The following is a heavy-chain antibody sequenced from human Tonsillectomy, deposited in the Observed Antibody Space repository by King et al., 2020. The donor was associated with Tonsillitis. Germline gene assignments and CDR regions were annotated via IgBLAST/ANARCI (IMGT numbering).Heavy chain of an antibody. CDR1: GGSVSSGGYG. D-gene: IGHD2-2*01. CDR3: ARVVSAAPRFSYYYGMDV. J-gene: IGHJ6*02. Sequence: LQLQESGPGLVKPPQTLSLTCTVSGGSVSSGGYGWSWIRQHPGTGLEWIGYMYKSGTTDYNPSLKSRVTISVDTSKNQFSLNLSSVTAADPAVYYCARVVSAAPRFSYYYGMDVWGQGTTVTVSS. CDR2: MYKSGTT. V-gene: IGHV4-31*03.